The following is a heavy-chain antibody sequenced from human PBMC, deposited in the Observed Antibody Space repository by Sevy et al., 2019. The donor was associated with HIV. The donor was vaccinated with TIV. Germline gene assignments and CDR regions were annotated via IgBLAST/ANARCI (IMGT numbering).Heavy chain of an antibody. J-gene: IGHJ1*01. CDR1: GFTFSSYG. CDR2: IWYDGSNK. V-gene: IGHV3-33*01. Sequence: GGSLRLSCAASGFTFSSYGMHWVRQAPGKGLEWVAVIWYDGSNKYYADSVKGRFTISRDNSKNTLYLQMNSLRAEDTAVYYCAREFRVYSSGYDFLHWGQGTLVTVSS. CDR3: AREFRVYSSGYDFLH. D-gene: IGHD3-22*01.